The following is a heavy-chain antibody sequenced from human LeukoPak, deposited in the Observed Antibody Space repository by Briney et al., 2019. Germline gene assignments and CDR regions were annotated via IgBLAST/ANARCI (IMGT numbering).Heavy chain of an antibody. D-gene: IGHD2-8*02. CDR3: AIPVGWPDAFDI. V-gene: IGHV3-21*01. Sequence: SGGSLRLSCAASGFTFSSYSMNWVRQAPGKGLEWVSSISSSSSYIYYADSVKGGFTISRDNAKNSLYLQMNSLRAEDTAVYYCAIPVGWPDAFDIWGQGTMVTVSS. J-gene: IGHJ3*02. CDR1: GFTFSSYS. CDR2: ISSSSSYI.